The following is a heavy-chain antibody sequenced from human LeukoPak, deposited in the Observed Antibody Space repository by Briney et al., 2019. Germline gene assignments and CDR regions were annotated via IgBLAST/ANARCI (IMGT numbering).Heavy chain of an antibody. CDR2: IRGDGGDT. D-gene: IGHD3-10*01. V-gene: IGHV3-74*01. CDR3: ARDRVLGSGSSDY. Sequence: GGSLRLSCTVSGFTFSNYWMHWVRQAPGKGLVWVSRIRGDGGDTNYADSVKGRFTVSRDNAKNTLYLRMNSLTTEDTAVYFCARDRVLGSGSSDYWGQGTLVTVSS. CDR1: GFTFSNYW. J-gene: IGHJ4*02.